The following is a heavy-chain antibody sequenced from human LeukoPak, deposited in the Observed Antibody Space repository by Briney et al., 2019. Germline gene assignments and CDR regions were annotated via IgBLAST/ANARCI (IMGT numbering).Heavy chain of an antibody. CDR2: INRDGSGK. D-gene: IGHD1-26*01. J-gene: IGHJ5*02. Sequence: PGGSLRLSCAASGFTLSSYWMSWVRQAPGKGLEWVGNINRDGSGKSYVDSVKGRFTISSANAKNSLYLQMNSLRAEDTSVYYCARVLVGATNWFDPWGQGTLVTVSS. CDR3: ARVLVGATNWFDP. CDR1: GFTLSSYW. V-gene: IGHV3-7*02.